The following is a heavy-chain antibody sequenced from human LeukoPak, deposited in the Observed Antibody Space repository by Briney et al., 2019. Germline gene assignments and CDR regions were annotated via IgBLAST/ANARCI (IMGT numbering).Heavy chain of an antibody. CDR1: GFTLSNKY. J-gene: IGHJ4*02. Sequence: GGSLRFSCVASGFTLSNKYVSWIRQAPGKGLEWISDMYSDGASYYARSVKGRFTISRDNSKNTLSLQMNNLGDEDSAMYYCARGPRWCSITDCSDFFDSGGQGTLVTVFS. CDR2: MYSDGAS. CDR3: ARGPRWCSITDCSDFFDS. V-gene: IGHV3-66*01. D-gene: IGHD2-2*01.